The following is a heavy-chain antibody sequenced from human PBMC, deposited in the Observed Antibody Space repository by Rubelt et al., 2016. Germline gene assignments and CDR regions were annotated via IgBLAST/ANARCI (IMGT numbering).Heavy chain of an antibody. D-gene: IGHD2-21*02. Sequence: EVQLVESGGGLIQPGGSLRLSCAVSGFTVSNNYMIWVRQAPGKGLEWVSIIYTAGDTYYADYVKGRFTISRDNSKNTLYLQMNSLRVEDTALYYCARAGCLGDCYIDYWGQGTLVAVSS. J-gene: IGHJ4*02. CDR1: GFTVSNNY. CDR2: IYTAGDT. V-gene: IGHV3-53*01. CDR3: ARAGCLGDCYIDY.